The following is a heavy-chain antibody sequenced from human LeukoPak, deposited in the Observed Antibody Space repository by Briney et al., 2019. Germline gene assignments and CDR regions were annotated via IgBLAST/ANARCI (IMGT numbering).Heavy chain of an antibody. V-gene: IGHV1-69*04. Sequence: VKVSCKASGGTFSSYAISWVRQAPGQGLEWMGRTIPILGIANYAQKFQGRVTITADKSTSTAYMELSSLRSEDTAVYYCATGDSGWSPLVGVDVWGQGTTVTVSS. CDR3: ATGDSGWSPLVGVDV. CDR2: TIPILGIA. J-gene: IGHJ6*02. D-gene: IGHD6-19*01. CDR1: GGTFSSYA.